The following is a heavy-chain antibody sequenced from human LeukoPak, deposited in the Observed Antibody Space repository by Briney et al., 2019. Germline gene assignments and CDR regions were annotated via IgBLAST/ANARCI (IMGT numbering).Heavy chain of an antibody. J-gene: IGHJ4*02. CDR2: IYHSGST. CDR3: ARGSWRASLSRRSGYDPVGFDY. D-gene: IGHD5-12*01. Sequence: SETLSLTCAVSGYSISSGYYWGWIRQPPGKGLEWIGSIYHSGSTYYNPSLKSRVTISVDTSKNQFSLELSSVTAADTAVYYCARGSWRASLSRRSGYDPVGFDYWGQGTLVTVSS. CDR1: GYSISSGYY. V-gene: IGHV4-38-2*01.